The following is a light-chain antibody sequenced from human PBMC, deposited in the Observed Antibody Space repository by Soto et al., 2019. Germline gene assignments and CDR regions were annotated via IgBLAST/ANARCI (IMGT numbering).Light chain of an antibody. V-gene: IGLV4-69*01. CDR2: VNGDGSH. Sequence: QPVLTQSPSASASLGASVKLTCTLSSGHSSFAIAWHQQQPEKGPRYLMKVNGDGSHSRGDGIPERFSASSSGAERYLSISSLQSEDEADYYCQTWATGIRVFGGGTKLTVL. CDR1: SGHSSFA. J-gene: IGLJ3*02. CDR3: QTWATGIRV.